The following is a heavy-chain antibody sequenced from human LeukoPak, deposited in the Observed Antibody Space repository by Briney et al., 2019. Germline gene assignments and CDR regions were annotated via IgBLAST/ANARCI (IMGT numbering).Heavy chain of an antibody. Sequence: GGSLRLSCAASGFTFSDYYMSWIRQAPGKGLEWVSYISSSGSTIYYADSVKGRFNISRDNAKISLYLQMNSLRAEDTAVYYCARDGADSVLLWFGELPHYFDYWGQGTLVTVSS. V-gene: IGHV3-11*01. CDR2: ISSSGSTI. CDR1: GFTFSDYY. D-gene: IGHD3-10*01. J-gene: IGHJ4*02. CDR3: ARDGADSVLLWFGELPHYFDY.